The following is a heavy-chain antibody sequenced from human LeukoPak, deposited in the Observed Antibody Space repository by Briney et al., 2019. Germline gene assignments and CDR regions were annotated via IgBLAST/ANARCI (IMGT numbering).Heavy chain of an antibody. V-gene: IGHV1-18*01. D-gene: IGHD2-2*01. J-gene: IGHJ4*02. Sequence: GAALKVSCKSPDYIFTNYAIIWVRHSPGHELEWRGWIIAYNGDTKYPLRFQGSVNTSTDTTTPTAGMELRSLRSDDTAVSYCARVVVVVPDAPETYSFESWGQGTLVTVSS. CDR3: ARVVVVVPDAPETYSFES. CDR2: IIAYNGDT. CDR1: DYIFTNYA.